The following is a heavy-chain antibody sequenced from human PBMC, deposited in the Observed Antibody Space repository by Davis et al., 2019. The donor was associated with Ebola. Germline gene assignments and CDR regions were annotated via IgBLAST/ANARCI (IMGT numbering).Heavy chain of an antibody. J-gene: IGHJ6*03. CDR2: IIPIFGTA. CDR1: GYTFTGYY. V-gene: IGHV1-69*13. Sequence: SVKVSCKASGYTFTGYYMHWVRQAPGQGLEWMGGIIPIFGTANYAQKFQGRVTITADESTSTAYMELSSLRSEDTAVYYCARAALVVPAAIGYYYYYYMDVWGKGTTVTVSS. CDR3: ARAALVVPAAIGYYYYYYMDV. D-gene: IGHD2-2*02.